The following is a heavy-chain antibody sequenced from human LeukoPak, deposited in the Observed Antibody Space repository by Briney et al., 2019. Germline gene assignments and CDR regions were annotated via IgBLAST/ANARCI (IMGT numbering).Heavy chain of an antibody. Sequence: ASVKVSCKTSGYTFTSYYMHWVRQAPGQGLEWMGVISPSDGTTSYAQKFQGRVTMTRDMSTSTVYMELSSLRSEDTAVYYCARRAAAIDYWGQGTLVTVSS. CDR2: ISPSDGTT. V-gene: IGHV1-46*01. CDR3: ARRAAAIDY. D-gene: IGHD6-13*01. J-gene: IGHJ4*02. CDR1: GYTFTSYY.